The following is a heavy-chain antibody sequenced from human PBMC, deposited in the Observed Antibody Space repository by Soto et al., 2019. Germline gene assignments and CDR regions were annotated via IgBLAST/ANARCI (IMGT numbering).Heavy chain of an antibody. J-gene: IGHJ3*02. CDR2: IKSKTDGGTT. D-gene: IGHD1-26*01. Sequence: GGSLRLSCVASGFIFSDSILHWVRQASGKGLEWIGRIKSKTDGGTTDYAAPVKGRFTISGDDSKNTLYLQMNSLKTEDTAVYYCTTDLVGATTLNAFDIWGQGTMVTVS. V-gene: IGHV3-15*01. CDR1: GFIFSDSI. CDR3: TTDLVGATTLNAFDI.